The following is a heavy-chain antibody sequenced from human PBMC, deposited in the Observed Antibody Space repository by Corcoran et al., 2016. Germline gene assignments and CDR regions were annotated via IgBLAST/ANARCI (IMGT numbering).Heavy chain of an antibody. J-gene: IGHJ4*02. CDR3: ARDNCGSISCFDY. CDR2: IWYDGRDE. D-gene: IGHD2-2*01. CDR1: GFTFSNYG. V-gene: IGHV3-33*01. Sequence: QVQLVESGGGVVQPGMSLRLSCAPSGFTFSNYGMHWVRQAPGRGLEWVTGIWYDGRDEYYADSVKGRFTISRDNSKNTLYLQMNSLRVEDTAVYYCARDNCGSISCFDYWGQGTLVTVSS.